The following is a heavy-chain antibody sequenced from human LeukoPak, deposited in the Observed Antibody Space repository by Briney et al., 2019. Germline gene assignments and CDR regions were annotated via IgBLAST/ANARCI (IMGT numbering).Heavy chain of an antibody. Sequence: SETLSLTCNVSGVSISGNYYFWGWIRQPPGKGLEWIGRIYTSGSTNYNPSLKSRVTMSVDTSKNQFSLKLSSVTAADTAVYYCARANPWELPAFGAFDIWGQGTMVTVSS. CDR3: ARANPWELPAFGAFDI. CDR2: IYTSGST. V-gene: IGHV4-61*05. D-gene: IGHD1-26*01. CDR1: GVSISGNYYF. J-gene: IGHJ3*02.